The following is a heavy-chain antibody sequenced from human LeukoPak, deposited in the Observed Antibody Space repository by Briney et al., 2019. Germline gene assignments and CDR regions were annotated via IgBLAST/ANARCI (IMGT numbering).Heavy chain of an antibody. J-gene: IGHJ6*02. CDR2: ISYDGSNK. D-gene: IGHD6-19*01. CDR1: GFTFSSYG. Sequence: GGSLRLSCAASGFTFSSYGMHWVRQAPGKGLEWVAVISYDGSNKYYADSVKGRSTISRDNSKNTLYLQMNSLRAEDTAVYYCAKDREVAGRGAYYYGMDVWGQGTTVTVSS. CDR3: AKDREVAGRGAYYYGMDV. V-gene: IGHV3-30*18.